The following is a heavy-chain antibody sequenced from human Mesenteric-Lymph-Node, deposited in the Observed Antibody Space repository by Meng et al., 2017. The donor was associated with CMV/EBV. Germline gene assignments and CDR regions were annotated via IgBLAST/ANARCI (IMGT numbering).Heavy chain of an antibody. CDR1: GFTFSSYS. J-gene: IGHJ4*02. CDR3: ASLEYSGSYPLGY. D-gene: IGHD1-26*01. Sequence: GGSLRLSCAASGFTFSSYSMNWVRQAPGKGLEWVSSISSSSSYIYYADSVKGRFTISRDNAKNSLYLQMNSLRAEDTAVYYCASLEYSGSYPLGYWGQGTLVTVSS. V-gene: IGHV3-21*01. CDR2: ISSSSSYI.